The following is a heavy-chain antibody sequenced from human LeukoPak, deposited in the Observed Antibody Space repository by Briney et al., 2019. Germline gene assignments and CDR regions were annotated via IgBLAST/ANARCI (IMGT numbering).Heavy chain of an antibody. J-gene: IGHJ4*02. CDR3: ARDGYNREFDY. CDR1: GYTFTGYY. V-gene: IGHV1-8*03. CDR2: MNPNSGNT. D-gene: IGHD5-24*01. Sequence: RASVKVSCKASGYTFTGYYMHWVRQAPGQGLEWMGWMNPNSGNTGYAQKFQGRVTITRNTSISTAYMELSSLRSEDTAVYYCARDGYNREFDYWGQGTLVTVSS.